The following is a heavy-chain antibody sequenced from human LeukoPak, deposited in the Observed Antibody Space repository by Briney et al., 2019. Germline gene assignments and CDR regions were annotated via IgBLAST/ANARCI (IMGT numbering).Heavy chain of an antibody. CDR2: INPNSGDT. V-gene: IGHV1-2*02. D-gene: IGHD6-6*01. J-gene: IGHJ6*03. Sequence: ASVKVSCKTSGYTFSDYYIHWIRQAPGQGLEWVGWINPNSGDTDYAQKFQGRVTVTRDTSISTAYMELGRLRSDDTAVYYCARDWGVEARPGYMDVWGKGTTVTVSS. CDR1: GYTFSDYY. CDR3: ARDWGVEARPGYMDV.